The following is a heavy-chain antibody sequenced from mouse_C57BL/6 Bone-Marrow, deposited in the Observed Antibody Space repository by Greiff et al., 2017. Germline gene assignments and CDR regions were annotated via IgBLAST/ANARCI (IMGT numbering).Heavy chain of an antibody. V-gene: IGHV1-59*01. Sequence: QVQLQQPGAELVRPGTSVKLSCKASGYTFTSYWMHWVKQRPGQGLEWIGVIDPSDSYTNYNQKFKGKATLTVDTSSSTAYMQLSSLTSEDSAVYYCARPNCSYCGSGYAMDYWGQGTSVTVSS. D-gene: IGHD1-1*01. J-gene: IGHJ4*01. CDR1: GYTFTSYW. CDR2: IDPSDSYT. CDR3: ARPNCSYCGSGYAMDY.